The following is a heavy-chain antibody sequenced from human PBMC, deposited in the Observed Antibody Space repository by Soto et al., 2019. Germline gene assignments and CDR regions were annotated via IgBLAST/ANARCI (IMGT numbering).Heavy chain of an antibody. CDR1: GGSISGYY. Sequence: LSLTCTVSGGSISGYYWGWIRQPPGKGLEWIGNVYYSGGAKYNPSVKRRVSISVDTSKNQFSLNLSSVTAADTAVYYCTRDGDGRMTTNPYYYYGMDVWGPGITVTVSS. V-gene: IGHV4-59*01. D-gene: IGHD2-21*02. CDR3: TRDGDGRMTTNPYYYYGMDV. CDR2: VYYSGGA. J-gene: IGHJ6*02.